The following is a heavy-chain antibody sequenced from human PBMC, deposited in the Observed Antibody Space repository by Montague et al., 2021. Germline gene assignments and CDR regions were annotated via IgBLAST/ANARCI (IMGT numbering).Heavy chain of an antibody. CDR3: TTRGGILRGWKIDY. J-gene: IGHJ4*02. D-gene: IGHD3-9*01. CDR2: INHSGTT. V-gene: IGHV4-4*02. CDR1: GDSVSSTNW. Sequence: SETLSLICAVSGDSVSSTNWWSWFRQPPGRGLEWFGEINHSGTTNYNPSLKSRVSVSLAKTKNQFSLKLISVTAADTAVYYCTTRGGILRGWKIDYWGQGILVTVSS.